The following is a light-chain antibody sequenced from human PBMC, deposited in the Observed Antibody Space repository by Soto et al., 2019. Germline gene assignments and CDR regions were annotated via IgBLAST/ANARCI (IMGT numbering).Light chain of an antibody. CDR1: QDIGND. J-gene: IGKJ1*01. CDR3: QQYNVYSWT. Sequence: IQMTQSPSSRSAISAYRFTIACLASQDIGNDLGWYQQMPGKAPKLLIFAASTLQSGVPSRFSGSGSGTEFTLTISSLQPDDFATYYCQQYNVYSWTFGQGTKVDIK. CDR2: AAS. V-gene: IGKV1-17*01.